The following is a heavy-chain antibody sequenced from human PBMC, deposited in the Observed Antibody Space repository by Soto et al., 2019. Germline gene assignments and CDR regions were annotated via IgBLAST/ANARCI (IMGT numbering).Heavy chain of an antibody. Sequence: QVQLVESGGGVVQPGRSLRLSCAASGFTFISYAMHWVRQAPGKGLERVAVISYDGSNKYYANSVKGRFTISSDNSKNNLYLPMNSLRADDTAVYYCAREYSSSATHHKISYYYCYGMDVCGQGTTVTVSS. D-gene: IGHD6-6*01. CDR2: ISYDGSNK. V-gene: IGHV3-30-3*01. J-gene: IGHJ6*02. CDR1: GFTFISYA. CDR3: AREYSSSATHHKISYYYCYGMDV.